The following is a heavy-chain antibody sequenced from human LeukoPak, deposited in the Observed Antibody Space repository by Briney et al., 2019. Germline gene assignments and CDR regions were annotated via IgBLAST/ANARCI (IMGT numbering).Heavy chain of an antibody. D-gene: IGHD6-13*01. CDR3: ARAQPPAD. CDR2: IRSDGAGT. Sequence: GGSLRLSCAASGFTFSIYAMHWVRQAPGKGLEYVSGIRSDGAGTYYANSVKGRFTISRDNSKNTVYLQMDSLRAEDMGAYYCARAQPPADWGQGTLVSVSS. J-gene: IGHJ4*02. V-gene: IGHV3-64*01. CDR1: GFTFSIYA.